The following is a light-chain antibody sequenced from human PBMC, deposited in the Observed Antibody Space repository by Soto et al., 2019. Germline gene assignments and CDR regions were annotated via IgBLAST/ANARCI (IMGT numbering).Light chain of an antibody. J-gene: IGLJ2*01. Sequence: QSALTQPASVSGSPGQSITISCTGTSSDVGGYNYVSWYQQHPGKVPKLIIYEVSNRPPGVSNRFSGSKSGNTASLTISGLRAEDEADYYCSSYTTSSTLLFGGGTKVTVL. V-gene: IGLV2-14*01. CDR3: SSYTTSSTLL. CDR2: EVS. CDR1: SSDVGGYNY.